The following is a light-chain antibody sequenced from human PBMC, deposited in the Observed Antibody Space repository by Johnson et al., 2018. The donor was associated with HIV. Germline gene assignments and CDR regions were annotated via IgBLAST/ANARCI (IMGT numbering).Light chain of an antibody. CDR3: GTWDSSLGAGGAKYV. CDR2: DNN. V-gene: IGLV1-51*01. J-gene: IGLJ1*01. CDR1: SSNIGNNY. Sequence: QSVLTQPPSVSAAPGQKVTISCSGTSSNIGNNYVSWYQQFPGTAPKLVIYDNNNRPSGIPDRFSGSKSGTSATLGITGLQTGDEADYYCGTWDSSLGAGGAKYVFGTGTKVTVL.